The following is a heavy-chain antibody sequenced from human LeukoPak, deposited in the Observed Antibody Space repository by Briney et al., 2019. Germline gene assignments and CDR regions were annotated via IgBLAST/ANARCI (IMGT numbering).Heavy chain of an antibody. CDR1: GGSISSSSYY. V-gene: IGHV4-39*07. J-gene: IGHJ4*02. D-gene: IGHD3-10*01. CDR3: ARDFPAYYYGSGSYYNPAEGYFDY. CDR2: IYYSGST. Sequence: SETLSLTCTVSGGSISSSSYYWGWIRQPPGKGLEWIGSIYYSGSTYYNPSLKSRVTISVDTSKNQFSLKLSSVTAADTAVYYCARDFPAYYYGSGSYYNPAEGYFDYWGQGTLVTVSS.